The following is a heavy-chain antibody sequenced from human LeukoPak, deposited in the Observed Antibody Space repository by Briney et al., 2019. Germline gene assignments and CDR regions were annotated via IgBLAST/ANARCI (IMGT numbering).Heavy chain of an antibody. CDR3: ARELVVVVAAYDY. D-gene: IGHD2-15*01. J-gene: IGHJ4*02. V-gene: IGHV4-38-2*02. CDR2: IYHSGST. CDR1: GYSISSGYY. Sequence: SETLSLTCTVSGYSISSGYYWGWIRQPPGKGLEWIGSIYHSGSTYYNPSLKSRVTISVDTSKNQFSLKLSSVTAADTAVYYCARELVVVVAAYDYWGQGTLVTVSS.